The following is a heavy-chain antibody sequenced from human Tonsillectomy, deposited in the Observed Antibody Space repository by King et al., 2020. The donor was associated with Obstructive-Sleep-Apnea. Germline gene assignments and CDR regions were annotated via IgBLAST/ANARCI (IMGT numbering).Heavy chain of an antibody. J-gene: IGHJ4*02. Sequence: QLVQSGAEVKKPGASVKVSCKASGYTFTGYYMHWVRQAPGQGLEWTGWINPDTGDTNFAQNFQGRVTMTRDTSISTAYMELSRLGSDDTAVYYCARNSGYDYYFDYWGQGTLATVSS. CDR1: GYTFTGYY. CDR2: INPDTGDT. V-gene: IGHV1-2*02. CDR3: ARNSGYDYYFDY. D-gene: IGHD5-12*01.